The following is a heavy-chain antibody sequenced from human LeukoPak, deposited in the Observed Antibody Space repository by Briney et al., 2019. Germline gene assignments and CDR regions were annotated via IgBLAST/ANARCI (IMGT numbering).Heavy chain of an antibody. Sequence: GGSLRLSCAASGFTFSSYAMHWVRQAPGKGLEWVAVISYDGSNKYYADSVKGRFTISRDNSKNTLYLQMNSLRAEDTAVYYCARGYVWGSYRYTAPYFDYWGQGTLVTVSS. V-gene: IGHV3-30*04. J-gene: IGHJ4*02. CDR2: ISYDGSNK. CDR1: GFTFSSYA. CDR3: ARGYVWGSYRYTAPYFDY. D-gene: IGHD3-16*02.